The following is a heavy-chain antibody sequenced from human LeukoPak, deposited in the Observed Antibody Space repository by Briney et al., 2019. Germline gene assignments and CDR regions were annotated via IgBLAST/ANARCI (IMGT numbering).Heavy chain of an antibody. J-gene: IGHJ4*02. CDR2: IYYSGST. CDR1: GGSISSSSYY. D-gene: IGHD1-14*01. CDR3: ARKPRQLNFDY. Sequence: SETLSLTCTVSGGSISSSSYYWGWIRQPPGKGLEWIGSIYYSGSTYYSPSLKSRVTISVHTSKNQFSLRLSSVTAADTAVYYCARKPRQLNFDYWGQGTLVTVSS. V-gene: IGHV4-39*07.